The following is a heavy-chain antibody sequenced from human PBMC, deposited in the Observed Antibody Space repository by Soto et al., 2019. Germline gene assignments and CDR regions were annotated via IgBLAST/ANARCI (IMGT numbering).Heavy chain of an antibody. D-gene: IGHD1-26*01. Sequence: GGSLRLSCAASGFTFSSYAMSWFRQAPGKGLEWVGFIRSKAYGGTTEYAASVKGRFTISRDDSKSIAYLQMNSLKTEDTAVYYCGAGYFDYWGQGTLVTVSS. CDR1: GFTFSSYA. V-gene: IGHV3-49*03. CDR3: GAGYFDY. CDR2: IRSKAYGGTT. J-gene: IGHJ4*02.